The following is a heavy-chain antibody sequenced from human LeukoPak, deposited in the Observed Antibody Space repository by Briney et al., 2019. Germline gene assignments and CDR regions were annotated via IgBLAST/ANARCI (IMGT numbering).Heavy chain of an antibody. D-gene: IGHD4-11*01. J-gene: IGHJ6*02. CDR1: GGTFSSYA. V-gene: IGHV1-69*13. CDR3: AGSDYSNYKYYYYYGMDV. CDR2: IIPIFGTA. Sequence: GASVKVSCTASGGTFSSYAISWARQAPGQGLEWMGGIIPIFGTANYAQKFQGRVTITADESTSTAYMELSSLRSEDTAVYYCAGSDYSNYKYYYYYGMDVWGQGTTVTVSS.